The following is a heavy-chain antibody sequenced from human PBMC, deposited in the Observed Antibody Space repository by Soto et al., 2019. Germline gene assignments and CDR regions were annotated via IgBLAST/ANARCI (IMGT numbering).Heavy chain of an antibody. CDR1: GFTFSDAW. CDR3: TAGGLVYARFDY. J-gene: IGHJ4*02. V-gene: IGHV3-15*01. D-gene: IGHD2-8*01. CDR2: IYTKTEGGTT. Sequence: VQLVESGGGLVKPGGSLRLSCAASGFTFSDAWMNWVRQAPGKGLQWVGRIYTKTEGGTTDYAAPVKGRFTISREYSKNMVYPQMNSLKAEDAAVYYCTAGGLVYARFDYWGQGTLVTVSS.